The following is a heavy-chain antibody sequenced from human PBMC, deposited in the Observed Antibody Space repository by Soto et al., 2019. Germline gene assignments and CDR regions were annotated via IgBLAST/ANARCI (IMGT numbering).Heavy chain of an antibody. CDR3: ARRAAALGYYYYYYYMDV. Sequence: SETLSLTCAVYGGSFSGYYWSWIRQPPGKGLEWIGEINHSGSTNYNPSLKSRVTISVDTSKNQFSLKLSSVTAADTAVYYCARRAAALGYYYYYYYMDVWGKRTTVTVSS. D-gene: IGHD6-13*01. V-gene: IGHV4-34*01. J-gene: IGHJ6*03. CDR1: GGSFSGYY. CDR2: INHSGST.